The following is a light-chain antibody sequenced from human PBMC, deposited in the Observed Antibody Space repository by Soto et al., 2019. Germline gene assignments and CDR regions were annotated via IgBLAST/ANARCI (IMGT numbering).Light chain of an antibody. V-gene: IGKV1-5*03. Sequence: DIQMTPSPSTLSASVGDRVTITCRASQSISSWLAWYQRKPGKAPKLLIYKASTLESGVPSRFSGSGYGTEFTLTINSLQPDDFATYYCQQYNRYYTFGQGTKLEIK. CDR2: KAS. CDR3: QQYNRYYT. CDR1: QSISSW. J-gene: IGKJ2*01.